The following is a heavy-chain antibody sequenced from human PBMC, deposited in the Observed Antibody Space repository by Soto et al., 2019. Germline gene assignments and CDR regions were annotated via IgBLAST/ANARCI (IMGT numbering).Heavy chain of an antibody. CDR3: ARVRYYGSGSYYDYYYGMDV. CDR2: IIPIFGTA. V-gene: IGHV1-69*01. D-gene: IGHD3-10*01. CDR1: GGTFSSYA. J-gene: IGHJ6*02. Sequence: QVQLVQSGAEVKKPGSSVKVSCKASGGTFSSYAISWVRQAPGQGLEWMGGIIPIFGTANYAQKFQGRVTITADESTSTADMELSSLRSEDTAVYYCARVRYYGSGSYYDYYYGMDVWGQGTTVTVSS.